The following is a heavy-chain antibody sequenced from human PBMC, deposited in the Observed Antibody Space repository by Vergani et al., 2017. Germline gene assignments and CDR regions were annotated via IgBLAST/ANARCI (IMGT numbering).Heavy chain of an antibody. D-gene: IGHD2-2*01. CDR2: IIPILGTA. CDR1: GGTFSSYA. CDR3: AGTRPAAISMNSAFDI. V-gene: IGHV1-69*14. Sequence: QVQLVQSGAEVKKPGSSVKVSCKASGGTFSSYAISWVRQAPGQGLEWMGRIIPILGTANYAQKFQGRVTITAAKSTSTAYMELSSLRSEDTAVYYCAGTRPAAISMNSAFDIWGQGTMVTVSS. J-gene: IGHJ3*02.